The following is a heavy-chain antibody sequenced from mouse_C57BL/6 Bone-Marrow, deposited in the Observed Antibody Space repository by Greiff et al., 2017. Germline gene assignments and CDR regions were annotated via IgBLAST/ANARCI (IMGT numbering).Heavy chain of an antibody. CDR2: IHPNSGST. CDR3: AREYYYGSRDWYFDV. CDR1: GYTFTSYW. J-gene: IGHJ1*03. V-gene: IGHV1-64*01. Sequence: LQESGAELVKPGASVKLSCKASGYTFTSYWMHWVKQRPGQGLEWIGMIHPNSGSTNYNEKFKSKDTLTVDKSSSTANMQLSSLTSEDSAVYYCAREYYYGSRDWYFDVWGKGTTVTVSS. D-gene: IGHD1-1*01.